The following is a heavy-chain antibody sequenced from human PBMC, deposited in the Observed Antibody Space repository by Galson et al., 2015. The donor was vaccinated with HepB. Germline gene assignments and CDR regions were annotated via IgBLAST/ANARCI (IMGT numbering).Heavy chain of an antibody. CDR1: GFSFTGYY. CDR2: INPYNGGT. D-gene: IGHD5-18*01. J-gene: IGHJ4*02. Sequence: SVKVSCKASGFSFTGYYIHWVRQAPGQGLEWLGWINPYNGGTNHAQNFQGRVTMTSDTSIREGYMELSGLRFDDTAIYYCARARRIQLSTTPFDYWGQGALVTVSS. CDR3: ARARRIQLSTTPFDY. V-gene: IGHV1-2*02.